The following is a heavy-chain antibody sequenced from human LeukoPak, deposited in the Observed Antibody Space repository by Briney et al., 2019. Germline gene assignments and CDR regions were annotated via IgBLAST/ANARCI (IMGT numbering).Heavy chain of an antibody. V-gene: IGHV4-39*01. Sequence: SETLSLTCTVSGGPITSSAYYWVWARQSPGKGLEWIGSIYNDGDTYYNPSFESRVTIAIETSKNQFSLRLTSVTAADTAVYYCTSRGFRLPLDAFDVWGQGTRVAVSS. CDR2: IYNDGDT. J-gene: IGHJ3*01. CDR1: GGPITSSAYY. CDR3: TSRGFRLPLDAFDV.